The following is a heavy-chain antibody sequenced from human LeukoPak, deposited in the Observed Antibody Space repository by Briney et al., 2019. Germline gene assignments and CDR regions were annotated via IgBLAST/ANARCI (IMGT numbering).Heavy chain of an antibody. CDR2: IIPIFGTA. J-gene: IGHJ6*03. CDR1: GGTFSSYA. V-gene: IGHV1-69*05. CDR3: ARGGNYYYYMDV. Sequence: SVKVSCKASGGTFSSYAISWVRQAPGQGLEWMGGIIPIFGTAKYAQKFQGRVTITTDESTSTAYMELSSLRSEDTAVYYCARGGNYYYYMDVWGKGTTVTVSS.